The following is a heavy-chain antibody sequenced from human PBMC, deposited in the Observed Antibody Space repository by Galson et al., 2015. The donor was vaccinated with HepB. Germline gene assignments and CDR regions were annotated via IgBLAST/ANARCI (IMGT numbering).Heavy chain of an antibody. D-gene: IGHD3-10*01. CDR3: ARGPWFGELTGILVLQH. V-gene: IGHV1-18*04. CDR1: GYTFTSYG. Sequence: SVKVSCKASGYTFTSYGITWVRQAPGHGLEWVGWINPYNGGINYAQKFQGRVTMTTDTSTAYTALRSLRSDDTDVFYLARGPWFGELTGILVLQHWGQGPLVTVSS. J-gene: IGHJ1*01. CDR2: INPYNGGI.